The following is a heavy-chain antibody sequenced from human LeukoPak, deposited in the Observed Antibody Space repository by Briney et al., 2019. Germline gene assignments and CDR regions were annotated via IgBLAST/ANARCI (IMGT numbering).Heavy chain of an antibody. V-gene: IGHV4-34*01. Sequence: SETLSLTCAVYGGSFSGYYWSWIRQPPGKGLEWIGTIYFNGRTYYNPSLKSRVTMSVDTSKNQLSLQLRSVTAADTAVYYCARLGCTGGSCYSGHWGQGTLVTVSS. CDR2: IYFNGRT. CDR3: ARLGCTGGSCYSGH. CDR1: GGSFSGYY. D-gene: IGHD2-15*01. J-gene: IGHJ4*02.